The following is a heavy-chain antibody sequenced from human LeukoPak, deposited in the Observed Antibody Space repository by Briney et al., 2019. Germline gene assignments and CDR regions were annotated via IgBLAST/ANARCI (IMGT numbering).Heavy chain of an antibody. D-gene: IGHD4-17*01. Sequence: KPSETLSLTCTVSGGSISSSSYYWGWIRQPPGKGLEWIGSIYYSGSTYYNPSLKSRVTISVDTSKNQFSLKLSSVTAADTAVYYCARVRLRSTYYYYGMDVWGQGTTVTVPS. CDR3: ARVRLRSTYYYYGMDV. CDR2: IYYSGST. J-gene: IGHJ6*02. V-gene: IGHV4-39*01. CDR1: GGSISSSSYY.